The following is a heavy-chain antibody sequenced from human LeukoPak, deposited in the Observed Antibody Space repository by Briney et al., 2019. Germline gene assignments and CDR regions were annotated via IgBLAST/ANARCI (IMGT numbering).Heavy chain of an antibody. CDR2: IYHSGST. CDR3: ARGGAYYDSRGSPWVTDY. CDR1: GGSISSGGYS. D-gene: IGHD3-22*01. V-gene: IGHV4-30-2*01. J-gene: IGHJ4*02. Sequence: SETLSLTCAVSGGSISSGGYSWSWIRQPPGKGLEWIGYIYHSGSTYYNPSLKSRVTISVDRSKNQFSLKLSSVTAADTAVYYCARGGAYYDSRGSPWVTDYWGQGTLVTVSS.